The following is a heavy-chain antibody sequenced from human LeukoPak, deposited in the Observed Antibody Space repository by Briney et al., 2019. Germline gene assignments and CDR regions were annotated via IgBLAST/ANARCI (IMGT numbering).Heavy chain of an antibody. V-gene: IGHV4-61*01. CDR1: GCSVSSGTYY. Sequence: PETLSLTCTVSGCSVSSGTYYWSWIRQPPGEGLEGMGYIYYSGSTNYNPSLKSRVTISVDTSTNQFSLKLSSVTAADTAVYYCARVEWFGELSPFDIWGQGAMVTVSS. CDR2: IYYSGST. J-gene: IGHJ3*02. CDR3: ARVEWFGELSPFDI. D-gene: IGHD3-10*01.